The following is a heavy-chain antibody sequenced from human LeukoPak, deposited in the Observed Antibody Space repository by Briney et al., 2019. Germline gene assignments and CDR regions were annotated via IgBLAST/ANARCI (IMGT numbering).Heavy chain of an antibody. CDR1: GGSIGTCY. J-gene: IGHJ4*02. CDR3: ARSEYVTFDY. D-gene: IGHD3-16*01. Sequence: PSETLSLTCSVSGGSIGTCYWNWIRQPAGKGLEWVGRIWSSGTTNYNPFLKSRVTMSLDTSKNQVSLNLISVTAADTALYYCARSEYVTFDYWGRGTVVIVSS. CDR2: IWSSGTT. V-gene: IGHV4-4*07.